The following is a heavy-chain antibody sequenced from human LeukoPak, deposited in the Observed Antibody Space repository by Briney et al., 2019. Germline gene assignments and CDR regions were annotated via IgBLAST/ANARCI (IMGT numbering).Heavy chain of an antibody. D-gene: IGHD3-22*01. CDR1: GFTFTSYA. CDR3: VRNGDYYDASGHCYRAELAT. CDR2: INAGNGNT. J-gene: IGHJ4*02. Sequence: GGSLRLSCAASGFTFTSYAIHWVRQAPGQRLEWMGWINAGNGNTKYSQKFQGRVTITRDTSASIAYMELSSLRSEDTAVYYCVRNGDYYDASGHCYRAELATWGQGTLVTVSS. V-gene: IGHV1-3*01.